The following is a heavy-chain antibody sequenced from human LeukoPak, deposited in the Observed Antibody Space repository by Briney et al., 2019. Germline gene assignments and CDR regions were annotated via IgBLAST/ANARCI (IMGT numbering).Heavy chain of an antibody. Sequence: GGSLRLSCAASGFTFSSYGMSWVRQAPGKGLEWVSAISGSGGSTYYADSVKGRFTISRDNSKNTLYLQMNSLRAEDTAVYYCAKDIASGRQAFDIWGQGTMVTVSS. D-gene: IGHD6-13*01. CDR2: ISGSGGST. CDR3: AKDIASGRQAFDI. V-gene: IGHV3-23*01. CDR1: GFTFSSYG. J-gene: IGHJ3*02.